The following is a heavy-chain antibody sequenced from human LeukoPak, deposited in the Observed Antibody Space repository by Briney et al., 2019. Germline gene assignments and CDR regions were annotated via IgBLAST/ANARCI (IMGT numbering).Heavy chain of an antibody. CDR1: GGSISRGSYY. D-gene: IGHD2-2*01. CDR3: ARVDPYCSSTSCYQVDY. CDR2: IYNSGST. V-gene: IGHV4-61*02. J-gene: IGHJ4*02. Sequence: SQTLSLTCIVSGGSISRGSYYWNWIRQPAGKGLEWMGRIYNSGSTNYNPSLKSRVSISTDMSKNQVSLTLNSVTAADTAVYYCARVDPYCSSTSCYQVDYWGQGTLVTVSS.